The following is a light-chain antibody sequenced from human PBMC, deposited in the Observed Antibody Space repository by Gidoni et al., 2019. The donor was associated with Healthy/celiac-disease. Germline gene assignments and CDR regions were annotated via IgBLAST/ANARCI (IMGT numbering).Light chain of an antibody. J-gene: IGKJ2*01. V-gene: IGKV4-1*01. CDR2: WAS. CDR1: QSVFYSSNNKNY. CDR3: QQYYSTPHT. Sequence: DIVMTQSPASLAWSLGERATINCKSSQSVFYSSNNKNYLAWYQQKPGQPPKLLIYWASTRESGVPDRFSGSGSGTDFTLTISSLQAEDVAVYYCQQYYSTPHTFGQGTKLEIK.